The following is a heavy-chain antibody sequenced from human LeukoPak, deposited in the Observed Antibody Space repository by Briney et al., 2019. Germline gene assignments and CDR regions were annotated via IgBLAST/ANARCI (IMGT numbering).Heavy chain of an antibody. CDR3: ARGGSSWQNYYYYYMDV. CDR2: ISAYNGNT. V-gene: IGHV1-18*01. J-gene: IGHJ6*03. Sequence: WASVKVSCKASGYTFTSYGISWVRQAPGQGLEWMGWISAYNGNTNYAQKLQGRVTMTTDTSTSTAYMELRSLRSDDTAVYYCARGGSSWQNYYYYYMDVWGKGTTVTISS. CDR1: GYTFTSYG. D-gene: IGHD6-13*01.